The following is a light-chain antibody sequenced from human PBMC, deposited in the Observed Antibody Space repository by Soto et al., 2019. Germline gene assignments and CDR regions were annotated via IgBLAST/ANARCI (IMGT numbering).Light chain of an antibody. J-gene: IGKJ1*01. Sequence: RVRRSVSSNAAWHQQKPGHAPRLLTYGASTRATGIPARFSGSGSGTDFTLTISILEPEDFAVYYCQQYGSSGTFGQGTKVDIK. V-gene: IGKV3-20*01. CDR3: QQYGSSGT. CDR1: RSVSSNA. CDR2: GAS.